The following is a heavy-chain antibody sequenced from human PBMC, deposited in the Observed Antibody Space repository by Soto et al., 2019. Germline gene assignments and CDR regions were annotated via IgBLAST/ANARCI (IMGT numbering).Heavy chain of an antibody. CDR1: RFTFGDYA. J-gene: IGHJ2*01. V-gene: IGHV3-49*03. D-gene: IGHD3-22*01. CDR2: IRSKAYGGTT. CDR3: TRRPRKVTMIVVVTPNWYFDL. Sequence: GGSLRLSCTASRFTFGDYAMSWFRQAPGKGLEWVGFIRSKAYGGTTEYAASVKGRFTISRDDSKSIAYLQMNSLKTEDTAVYYCTRRPRKVTMIVVVTPNWYFDLWGRGTLVAVSS.